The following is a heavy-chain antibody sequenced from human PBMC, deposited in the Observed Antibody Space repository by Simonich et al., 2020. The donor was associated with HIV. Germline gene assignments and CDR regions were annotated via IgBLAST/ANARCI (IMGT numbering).Heavy chain of an antibody. CDR1: GGSISSSSNY. CDR2: IYLSGST. Sequence: QLQLQESGPGLVKPSETLSLTCTVSGGSISSSSNYWGWIRQPPGKGLEWIGSIYLSGSTYYNPSLKSRVTISVDTSKNQFSLKMSSLTAADTAVYYCYGDYGEYYFDHWSQGTLVTVSS. D-gene: IGHD4-17*01. CDR3: YGDYGEYYFDH. J-gene: IGHJ4*02. V-gene: IGHV4-39*07.